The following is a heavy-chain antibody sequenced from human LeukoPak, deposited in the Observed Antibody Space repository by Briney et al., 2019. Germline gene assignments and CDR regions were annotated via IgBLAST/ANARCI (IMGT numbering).Heavy chain of an antibody. V-gene: IGHV4-39*07. J-gene: IGHJ5*02. Sequence: SETLSLTCNVSGGSITNSYYFWSWIRQPPGKGLEWIGSFYFRGRTDYNPSLKSRVTISVDTSKNQFSLKLSSVTAADTAVYYCARGRITIFGVVIRKAPDNWFDPWGQGTLVTVSS. CDR2: FYFRGRT. CDR1: GGSITNSYYF. D-gene: IGHD3-3*01. CDR3: ARGRITIFGVVIRKAPDNWFDP.